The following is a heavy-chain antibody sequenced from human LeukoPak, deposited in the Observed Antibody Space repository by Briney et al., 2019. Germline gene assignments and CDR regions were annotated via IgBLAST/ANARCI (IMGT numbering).Heavy chain of an antibody. CDR3: AKDRAYYYGSGSYPDY. J-gene: IGHJ4*02. V-gene: IGHV3-30*02. CDR2: IRYDGSNK. CDR1: GFTFSSYG. D-gene: IGHD3-10*01. Sequence: GGSLRLSCAASGFTFSSYGMHWVRQAPGKGLEWVAFIRYDGSNKYYADSVKGRFTISRNNSKNTLYLQMNSMRAEDTAVYYCAKDRAYYYGSGSYPDYWGQGTLVTVSS.